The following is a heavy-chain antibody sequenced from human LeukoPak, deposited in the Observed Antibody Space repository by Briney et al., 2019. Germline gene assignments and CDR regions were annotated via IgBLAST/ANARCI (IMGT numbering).Heavy chain of an antibody. D-gene: IGHD6-13*01. CDR1: GYTFTSYY. CDR3: ARESGSSWYFNYYCYYMDV. V-gene: IGHV1-46*01. J-gene: IGHJ6*03. CDR2: INPSGGST. Sequence: ASVKVSCKASGYTFTSYYMHWVRQAPGQGLEWMGIINPSGGSTSYAQKFQGRVTMTRDTSTSTVYMELSSLRSEDTAVYYCARESGSSWYFNYYCYYMDVWGKGTTVTVSS.